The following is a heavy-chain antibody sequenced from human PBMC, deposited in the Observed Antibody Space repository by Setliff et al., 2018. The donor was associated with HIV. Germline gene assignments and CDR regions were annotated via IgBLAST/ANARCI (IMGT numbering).Heavy chain of an antibody. Sequence: GESLKISCKGSGCSFNINWIGWVRQMPGQGLEWMGIIYPGDSDARYSPSFQGQVTISADKSISTAYLQWSSLKASDTAMYYCARAGSGSYYNAPHYWGQGTLVTVSS. D-gene: IGHD3-10*01. J-gene: IGHJ4*02. CDR3: ARAGSGSYYNAPHY. CDR2: IYPGDSDA. V-gene: IGHV5-51*01. CDR1: GCSFNINW.